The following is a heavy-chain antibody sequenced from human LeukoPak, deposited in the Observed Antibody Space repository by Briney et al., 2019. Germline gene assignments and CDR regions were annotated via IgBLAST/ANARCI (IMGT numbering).Heavy chain of an antibody. D-gene: IGHD2-2*01. CDR1: GFSFGSYW. J-gene: IGHJ6*03. Sequence: GGSLRLSCVGSGFSFGSYWMHWVRQAPGKGLVWVSRITSDGSTTSYADSVKGRFTISRDNSKNTLYLQMNSLRAEDTAVYYCVSSTSYLRYYYYYMDVWGKGTTVTVSS. CDR2: ITSDGSTT. CDR3: VSSTSYLRYYYYYMDV. V-gene: IGHV3-74*01.